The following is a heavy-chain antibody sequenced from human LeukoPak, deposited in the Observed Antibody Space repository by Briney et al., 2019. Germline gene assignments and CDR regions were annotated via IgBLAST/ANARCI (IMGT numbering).Heavy chain of an antibody. V-gene: IGHV1-69*06. Sequence: SVKVSCTASGGTFSSYAISWVRQAPGQGLEWMGGIIPIFGTANYAQKFQGRVTITADKSTSTAYMELSSLRSEDTAVYYCASYDSPAGYYYMDVWGKGTTVTVSS. CDR3: ASYDSPAGYYYMDV. D-gene: IGHD3-3*01. CDR1: GGTFSSYA. J-gene: IGHJ6*03. CDR2: IIPIFGTA.